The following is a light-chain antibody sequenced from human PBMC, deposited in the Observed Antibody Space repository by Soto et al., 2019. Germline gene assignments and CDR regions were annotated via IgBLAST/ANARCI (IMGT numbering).Light chain of an antibody. J-gene: IGLJ1*01. CDR3: LLYYGVVHV. CDR2: STS. CDR1: TGAVTSGYY. Sequence: QAVVTQEPSLTVSPGGTVTLTCGSSTGAVTSGYYPNWFQQKPGQAPRPLIYSTSNKDSWTPSRFSGSLLGGKAALTLSRVQPEAEYDYYCLLYYGVVHVFGTGTKLTVL. V-gene: IGLV7-43*01.